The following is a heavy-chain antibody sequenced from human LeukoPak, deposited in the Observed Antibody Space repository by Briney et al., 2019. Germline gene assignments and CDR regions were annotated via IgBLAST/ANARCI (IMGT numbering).Heavy chain of an antibody. Sequence: GGSLRLSCAASGFTFNTYGMSWVRRAPGKGLEWVSVISGSGGSTYYADSVKGRFTISRDNSKNTLYLLMNSLRAEDTAVYYCAGRGSGSYFDYWGQGTLVTVSS. CDR1: GFTFNTYG. D-gene: IGHD3-10*01. V-gene: IGHV3-23*01. CDR2: ISGSGGST. CDR3: AGRGSGSYFDY. J-gene: IGHJ4*02.